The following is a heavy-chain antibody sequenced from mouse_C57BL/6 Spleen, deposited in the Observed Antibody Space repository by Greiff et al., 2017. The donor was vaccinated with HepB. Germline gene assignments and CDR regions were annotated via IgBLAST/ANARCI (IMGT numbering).Heavy chain of an antibody. J-gene: IGHJ2*01. CDR3: TTKSYDGYYGNYFDY. CDR2: IDPENGDT. V-gene: IGHV14-4*01. D-gene: IGHD2-3*01. Sequence: VQLQQSGAELVRPGASVKLSCTASGFNIKDDYMHWVKQRPEQGLEWIGWIDPENGDTEYASKFQGKATITADTSSNTAYLQLSSLTSEDTAVYYCTTKSYDGYYGNYFDYWGQGTTLTVSS. CDR1: GFNIKDDY.